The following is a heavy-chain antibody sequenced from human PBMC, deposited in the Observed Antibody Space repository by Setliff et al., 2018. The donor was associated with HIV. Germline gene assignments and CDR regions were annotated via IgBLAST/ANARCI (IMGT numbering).Heavy chain of an antibody. J-gene: IGHJ5*02. CDR1: GGTFSSYV. Sequence: ASVKVSCKASGGTFSSYVISGVRQAPGQGLEWMGGIIPIFGTANYAQKFQGRVTITADESTSTAYMELSSLRSDDTAVYYCARDFSGQQLVGGWFDPWGQGTLVTVSS. CDR2: IIPIFGTA. D-gene: IGHD6-13*01. CDR3: ARDFSGQQLVGGWFDP. V-gene: IGHV1-69*13.